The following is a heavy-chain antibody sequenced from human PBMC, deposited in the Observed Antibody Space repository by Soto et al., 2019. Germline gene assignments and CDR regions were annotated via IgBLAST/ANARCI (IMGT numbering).Heavy chain of an antibody. CDR2: INPSGGST. D-gene: IGHD4-17*01. CDR3: ARAPAAVTTSYWYFDL. Sequence: QVQLVQSGAEAKKPGASVKVSCKASGYTFTSYYMHWVRQAPGQGLEWMGIINPSGGSTSYAQKFEGRVIMTRETSTSTVYMELSSMRSEDTTVYYCARAPAAVTTSYWYFDLWGRGTLVTVSS. CDR1: GYTFTSYY. J-gene: IGHJ2*01. V-gene: IGHV1-46*01.